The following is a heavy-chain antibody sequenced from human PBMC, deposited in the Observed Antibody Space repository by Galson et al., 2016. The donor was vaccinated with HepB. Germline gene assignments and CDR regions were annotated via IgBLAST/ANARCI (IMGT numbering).Heavy chain of an antibody. J-gene: IGHJ4*02. CDR2: IYETGTA. V-gene: IGHV4-4*02. D-gene: IGHD1-26*01. Sequence: SETLSLTCAVSGGSINSSDWWSWVRQVPGKGLEWIGEIYETGTANHNPSLTRRLTMSVDKSKNQFSPNLSDVTAADTAIYYCARVTLGPTRAKFDSWGQGTLVTGSS. CDR1: GGSINSSDW. CDR3: ARVTLGPTRAKFDS.